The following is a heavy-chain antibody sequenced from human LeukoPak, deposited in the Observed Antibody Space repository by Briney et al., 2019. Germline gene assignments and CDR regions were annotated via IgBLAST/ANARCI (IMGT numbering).Heavy chain of an antibody. J-gene: IGHJ5*02. CDR3: ARSSLTGGWFDP. Sequence: SETLSLTCTVSGASFTTYYWSWIRQPAGKGLEWIGYIIDTGSTNYKPSLKTRLTMSVDVSKNQISLKLSSVTAADTAVYYCARSSLTGGWFDPWGQGTLVTVSS. CDR2: IIDTGST. D-gene: IGHD7-27*01. CDR1: GASFTTYY. V-gene: IGHV4-59*01.